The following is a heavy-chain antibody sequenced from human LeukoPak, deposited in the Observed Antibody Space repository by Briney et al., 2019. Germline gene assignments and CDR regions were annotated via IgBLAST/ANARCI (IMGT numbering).Heavy chain of an antibody. V-gene: IGHV1-18*01. Sequence: GASVKVSCKASGYTFTSYGISWVRQAPGQGLEWMGRISAYNGNTNYAQKLQGRVTMTTDTSTSTAYMELRSLRSDDTAVYYCARGRDYYDSSGYSRPLYFDYWGQGTLVIVSS. CDR1: GYTFTSYG. J-gene: IGHJ4*02. D-gene: IGHD3-22*01. CDR3: ARGRDYYDSSGYSRPLYFDY. CDR2: ISAYNGNT.